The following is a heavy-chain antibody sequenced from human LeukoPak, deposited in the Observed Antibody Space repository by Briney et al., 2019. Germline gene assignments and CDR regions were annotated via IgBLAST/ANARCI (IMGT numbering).Heavy chain of an antibody. D-gene: IGHD3-22*01. CDR1: GGTFSSYA. CDR3: ARVYYYGSSGYYNLDY. CDR2: IIPIFGTA. Sequence: SVKVSCKASGGTFSSYAISWVRQAPGQGLEWMGGIIPIFGTANYAQKFQGRVTITADESTSTAYMELSSLRSEDTAVYYCARVYYYGSSGYYNLDYWGQGTLVTVSS. V-gene: IGHV1-69*13. J-gene: IGHJ4*02.